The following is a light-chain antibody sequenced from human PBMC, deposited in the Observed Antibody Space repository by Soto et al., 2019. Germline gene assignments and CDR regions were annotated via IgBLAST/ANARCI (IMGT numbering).Light chain of an antibody. V-gene: IGKV1-5*03. Sequence: DIQMTHSPSILSASVGDRVNITSRASQSIGSWLAWYQHKPGKAPKLLIYKASSLESGVPLRFSGSGSGTEFTLTITSLQPDDSATYYCQQYNSLSSVSFGGGTKVDI. CDR3: QQYNSLSSVS. J-gene: IGKJ4*01. CDR2: KAS. CDR1: QSIGSW.